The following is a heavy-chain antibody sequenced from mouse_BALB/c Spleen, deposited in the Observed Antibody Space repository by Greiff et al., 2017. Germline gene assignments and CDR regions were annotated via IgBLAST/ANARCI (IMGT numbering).Heavy chain of an antibody. Sequence: EVMLVESGGGLVQPGGSLKLSCAASGFTFSSYGMSWVRQTPDKRLELVATINSNGGSTYYPDSVKGRFTISRDNAKNTLYLQMSSLKSEDTAMYYCAREDYYGNYWYFDVWGAGTTVTVSS. CDR1: GFTFSSYG. V-gene: IGHV5-6-3*01. CDR3: AREDYYGNYWYFDV. J-gene: IGHJ1*01. CDR2: INSNGGST. D-gene: IGHD2-1*01.